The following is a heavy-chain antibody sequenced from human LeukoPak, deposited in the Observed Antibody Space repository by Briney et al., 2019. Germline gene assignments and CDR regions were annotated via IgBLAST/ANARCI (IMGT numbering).Heavy chain of an antibody. J-gene: IGHJ6*02. CDR2: IYYSGST. Sequence: SQTLSLTCTVSGGSISSGGYYWSWIRQHPGKGLEWIGYIYYSGSTYYNPSLKSRVTISADTSKNQFSLKLSSVTAADTAVYYCARDVADTAMVRPYGMDVWGQGTTVTVSS. CDR1: GGSISSGGYY. D-gene: IGHD5-18*01. V-gene: IGHV4-31*03. CDR3: ARDVADTAMVRPYGMDV.